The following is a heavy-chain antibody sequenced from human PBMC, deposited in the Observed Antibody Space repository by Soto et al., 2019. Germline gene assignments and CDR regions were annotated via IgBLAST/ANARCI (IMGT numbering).Heavy chain of an antibody. CDR2: IIPIFGTA. D-gene: IGHD2-15*01. J-gene: IGHJ6*02. CDR1: GGTFSSYA. CDR3: ARDRIGGDRYYYYYGMDV. V-gene: IGHV1-69*12. Sequence: QVQLVQSGAEVKKPGSSVKVSCKASGGTFSSYAISWVRQAPGQGLEWMGGIIPIFGTANYAQKFQGRVTLTADXXTXTXXMELSSLRSEDTAVYYCARDRIGGDRYYYYYGMDVWGQGTTVTVSS.